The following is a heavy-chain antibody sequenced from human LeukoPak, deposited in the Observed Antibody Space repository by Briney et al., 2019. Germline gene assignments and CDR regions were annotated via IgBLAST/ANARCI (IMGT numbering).Heavy chain of an antibody. CDR3: ARGAYYYDSSGYPGAFDI. CDR1: GFTFSDYY. V-gene: IGHV3-11*01. CDR2: ISSSGSTI. D-gene: IGHD3-22*01. J-gene: IGHJ3*02. Sequence: GGSLRLSCAASGFTFSDYYMSWIRQAPGKGLEWVSYISSSGSTIYYADSVKGRFTISRDNAKNSLYLQMNSLRAEDTAVYYCARGAYYYDSSGYPGAFDIWGQGTMVTVSS.